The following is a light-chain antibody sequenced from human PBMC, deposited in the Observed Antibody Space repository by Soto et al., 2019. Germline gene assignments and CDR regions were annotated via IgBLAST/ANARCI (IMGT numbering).Light chain of an antibody. V-gene: IGLV1-47*02. Sequence: QSVLTQPPSASGTPGQRVTIFCSGSSSNIGRNSVYWYQQLPGTAPKLLIYSNHQRPSGVPDRFSGSKSGTSASLAISGLRSEDEANYYCAAWDDSPNGVVFGGGTKLTVL. CDR2: SNH. CDR1: SSNIGRNS. CDR3: AAWDDSPNGVV. J-gene: IGLJ2*01.